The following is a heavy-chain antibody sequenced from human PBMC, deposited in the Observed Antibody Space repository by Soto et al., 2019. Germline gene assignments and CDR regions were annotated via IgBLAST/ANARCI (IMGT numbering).Heavy chain of an antibody. Sequence: GGSLRVSCAASGFTFSNYAVTWGRQAPGKGLEWVSTISGSGGSTYYADSVKGRFTISRDNSKNTLYLQMNSLRAEDTAVYYCAKDQGSSWYEIDYWGQGTLVTVSS. CDR1: GFTFSNYA. CDR3: AKDQGSSWYEIDY. CDR2: ISGSGGST. J-gene: IGHJ4*02. V-gene: IGHV3-23*01. D-gene: IGHD6-13*01.